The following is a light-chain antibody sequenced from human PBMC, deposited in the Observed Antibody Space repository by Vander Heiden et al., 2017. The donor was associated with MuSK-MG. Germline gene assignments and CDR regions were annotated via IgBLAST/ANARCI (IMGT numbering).Light chain of an antibody. V-gene: IGKV1-39*01. CDR3: HKNYSTPS. CDR2: AAT. CDR1: QSISSY. Sequence: DIQMTQSPSSLSASAGDRATITCRASQSISSYLNWYQQKPGKAPKLLIYAATSLQSGVPSRGSGSGSETDFTITISRLQPDDFDSCYYHKNYSTPSFGPGTKVDIK. J-gene: IGKJ3*01.